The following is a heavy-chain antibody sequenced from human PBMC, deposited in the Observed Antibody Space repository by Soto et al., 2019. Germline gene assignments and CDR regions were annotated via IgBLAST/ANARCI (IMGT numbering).Heavy chain of an antibody. CDR1: GFTFSSYW. V-gene: IGHV3-74*01. CDR2: INSDGSST. D-gene: IGHD3-9*01. J-gene: IGHJ4*02. CDR3: ARGYDILTGYYPGHLY. Sequence: GGSLTLSCAASGFTFSSYWVHWVRQAPGKGLVWVSRINSDGSSTSYADSVKGRFTISRDNAKNTLYLQMNSLRAEDTAVYYCARGYDILTGYYPGHLYWGQGTLVTVSS.